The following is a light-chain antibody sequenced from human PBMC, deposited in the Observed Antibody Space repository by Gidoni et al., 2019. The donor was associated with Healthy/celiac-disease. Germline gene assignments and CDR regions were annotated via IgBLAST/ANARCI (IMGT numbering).Light chain of an antibody. J-gene: IGKJ4*01. CDR2: WAS. V-gene: IGKV4-1*01. CDR3: QQDYSTPLT. Sequence: DIVITPHPDSLPLSLRERPTINCKTSQSVVYSSNNKNYLAWYQQKPGQPPKRLIYWASTRESGVPDRFSGSGSGTDFTLNISRVQAEDVAVYYCQQDYSTPLTFGGGTKVEIK. CDR1: QSVVYSSNNKNY.